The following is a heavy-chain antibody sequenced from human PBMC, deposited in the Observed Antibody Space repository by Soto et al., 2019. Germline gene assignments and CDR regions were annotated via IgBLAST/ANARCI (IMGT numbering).Heavy chain of an antibody. CDR1: GFTFSSYG. J-gene: IGHJ4*02. CDR2: IWYDGSNK. Sequence: QPGGSLRLSCAASGFTFSSYGMHWVRQAPGKGLERVAVIWYDGSNKYYADSVKGRFTISRDNSKNTLYLQMNSLSAEDTAVYYCGRAVYGTAQLSDFDYWGQGTLVTVSS. V-gene: IGHV3-33*01. D-gene: IGHD1-1*01. CDR3: GRAVYGTAQLSDFDY.